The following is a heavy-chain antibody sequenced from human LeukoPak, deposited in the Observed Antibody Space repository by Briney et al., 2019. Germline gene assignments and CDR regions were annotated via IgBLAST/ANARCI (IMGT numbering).Heavy chain of an antibody. CDR2: INPNSGGT. V-gene: IGHV1-2*02. D-gene: IGHD3-9*01. Sequence: ASVKVSCKASGYTFTGYYMHWVRQAPGQGLEWMGWINPNSGGTNYAQNFQGRVTMTRDTSISTAYMELSRLRSDDTAVYYCARAAKAGTIFAPGMEVWGQGTTVTVSS. CDR3: ARAAKAGTIFAPGMEV. J-gene: IGHJ6*02. CDR1: GYTFTGYY.